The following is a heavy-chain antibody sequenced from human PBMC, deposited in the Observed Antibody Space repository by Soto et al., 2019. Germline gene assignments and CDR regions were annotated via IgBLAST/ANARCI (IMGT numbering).Heavy chain of an antibody. CDR1: GGSISSYY. CDR2: IYYSGST. Sequence: ASETLSLTCTVSGGSISSYYWSWIRQPPGKGLEWIGYIYYSGSTNYNPSLKSRVTISVDTSKNQFSLKLSSVTAADTAVYYCARALPASRITIFGVVNLYWFDPWGQGTLVTVSS. CDR3: ARALPASRITIFGVVNLYWFDP. D-gene: IGHD3-3*01. J-gene: IGHJ5*02. V-gene: IGHV4-59*01.